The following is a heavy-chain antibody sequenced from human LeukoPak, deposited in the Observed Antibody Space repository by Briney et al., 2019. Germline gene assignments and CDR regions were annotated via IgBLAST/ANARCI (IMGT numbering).Heavy chain of an antibody. CDR3: AKDPYYYGSGSFDY. Sequence: GGSLGLSCAASGFTFSSYGMHWVRQAPGKGLEWVAVISYDGSNKYYADSVKGRFTISRDNSKNTLYLQMNSLRAEDTAVYYCAKDPYYYGSGSFDYWGQGTLVTVSS. J-gene: IGHJ4*02. CDR2: ISYDGSNK. D-gene: IGHD3-10*01. V-gene: IGHV3-30*18. CDR1: GFTFSSYG.